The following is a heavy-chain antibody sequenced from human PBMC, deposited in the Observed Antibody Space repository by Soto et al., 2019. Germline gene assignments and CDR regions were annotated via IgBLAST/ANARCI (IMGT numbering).Heavy chain of an antibody. D-gene: IGHD3-22*01. Sequence: PSETLSLTCTVSGGSISSSSYYWGWIRQPPGKGLEWIGSIYYSGSTYYNPSLKSRVTISVDTSKNQFSLKLSSVTAADTAVYYCARHGIVVVKDEYYFDYWGQGTLVTVSS. V-gene: IGHV4-39*01. J-gene: IGHJ4*02. CDR1: GGSISSSSYY. CDR3: ARHGIVVVKDEYYFDY. CDR2: IYYSGST.